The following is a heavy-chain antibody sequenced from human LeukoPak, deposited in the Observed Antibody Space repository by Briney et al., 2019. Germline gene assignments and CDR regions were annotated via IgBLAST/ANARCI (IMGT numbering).Heavy chain of an antibody. CDR1: GFTFSSYG. D-gene: IGHD4-11*01. CDR2: IRYDGSNK. Sequence: GGSLRLSCAASGFTFSSYGMHWVRQAPGKGLEWVAFIRYDGSNKYYADSVKGRFTISRDNSKNTLYLQMNSLRAEDTAVYYCAKEDDYRPTGDVWGKGTTVTVSS. J-gene: IGHJ6*04. V-gene: IGHV3-30*02. CDR3: AKEDDYRPTGDV.